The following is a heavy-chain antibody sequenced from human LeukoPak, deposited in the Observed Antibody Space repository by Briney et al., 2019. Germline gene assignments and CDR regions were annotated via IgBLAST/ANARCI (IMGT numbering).Heavy chain of an antibody. Sequence: PGGSLRLSCEASEFTFSTYWMTWVRQAPGKGLEWVANIKRDGSDEHYLDSVQGRLTISRDNSKNTLYLQMNSLRAEDTAVYYCARGLQAGYSGSLEDYWGQGTLVTVSS. V-gene: IGHV3-7*01. D-gene: IGHD1-26*01. CDR3: ARGLQAGYSGSLEDY. CDR2: IKRDGSDE. CDR1: EFTFSTYW. J-gene: IGHJ4*02.